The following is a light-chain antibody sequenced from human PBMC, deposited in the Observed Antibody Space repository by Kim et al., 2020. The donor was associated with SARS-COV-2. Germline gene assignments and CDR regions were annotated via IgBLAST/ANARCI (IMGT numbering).Light chain of an antibody. J-gene: IGLJ3*02. CDR2: DVS. CDR3: CSSAGGYTWV. V-gene: IGLV2-11*01. CDR1: SSDVGNYNY. Sequence: QSALTQPRSVSGSPGQSVTISCTGTSSDVGNYNYVSWYQQHPGKAPILMIYDVSKRPSGVPERFSGSKPGNTASLTISGLQAEDEADYYCCSSAGGYTWVFGGGTGLTVL.